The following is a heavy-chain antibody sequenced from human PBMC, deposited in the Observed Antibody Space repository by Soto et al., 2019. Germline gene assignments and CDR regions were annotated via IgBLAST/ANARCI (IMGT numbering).Heavy chain of an antibody. Sequence: EVQLLESGGGLVQPGGSLRLSCADSGFTFSNYAMSWVRQAPGKGREWVSGISSVGTTTYYADTVKGRFTISRDNFKRPLDLQMSSLRAEDTATYYCARARDYDFWSGLLFYGMDVWGQGTTVTVSS. CDR2: ISSVGTTT. CDR1: GFTFSNYA. V-gene: IGHV3-23*01. CDR3: ARARDYDFWSGLLFYGMDV. J-gene: IGHJ6*02. D-gene: IGHD3-3*01.